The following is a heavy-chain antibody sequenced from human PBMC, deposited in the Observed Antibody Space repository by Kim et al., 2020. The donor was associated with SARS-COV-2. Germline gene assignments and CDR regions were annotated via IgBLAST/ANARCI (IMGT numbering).Heavy chain of an antibody. D-gene: IGHD6-19*01. V-gene: IGHV4-34*01. Sequence: SETLSLTCAVYGGSFSDYYWSWIRQPPGKGLEWIGEITHSGTTNYSPSLKSRVTISVDTSKNQFSLKLNSETAADTAVYYCARGRISSDWYEAEDFWGQGTLVTVSS. CDR3: ARGRISSDWYEAEDF. J-gene: IGHJ4*02. CDR2: ITHSGTT. CDR1: GGSFSDYY.